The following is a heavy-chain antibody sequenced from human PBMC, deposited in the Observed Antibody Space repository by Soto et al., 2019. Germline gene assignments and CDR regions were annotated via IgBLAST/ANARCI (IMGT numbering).Heavy chain of an antibody. CDR2: LSDSGGST. V-gene: IGHV3-23*01. CDR3: AKVSTSWYAGLFDR. Sequence: VQLLESGGGLVQPGGSLRLSCTASGFTFSSHAMTWVRQAPGKGLEWVSGLSDSGGSTYYADSVKGRFTISRDNSKNTLYLQMNTLRADDTAVYYCAKVSTSWYAGLFDRWGQGTLVTVSS. CDR1: GFTFSSHA. J-gene: IGHJ4*02. D-gene: IGHD2-2*01.